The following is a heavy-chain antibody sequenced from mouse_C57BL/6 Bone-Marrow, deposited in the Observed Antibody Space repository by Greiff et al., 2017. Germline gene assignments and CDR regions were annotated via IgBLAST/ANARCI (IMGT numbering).Heavy chain of an antibody. J-gene: IGHJ3*01. CDR3: ALYRFAY. CDR2: IYPGGGYT. D-gene: IGHD1-1*01. Sequence: VQLVESGAELVRPGTSVKMSCKASGYTFTNYWIGWAKQRPGHGLEWIGDIYPGGGYTNYNEKFKSKATLTVDKSSSTAYMQLSSLTSEDSAVYYCALYRFAYWGQGTLVTVSA. V-gene: IGHV1-63*01. CDR1: GYTFTNYW.